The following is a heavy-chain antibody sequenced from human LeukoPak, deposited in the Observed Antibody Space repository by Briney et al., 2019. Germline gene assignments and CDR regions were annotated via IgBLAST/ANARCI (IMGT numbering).Heavy chain of an antibody. CDR3: ARGRRITMVRGVIRGWFDP. V-gene: IGHV4-34*01. CDR2: INHSGST. Sequence: SETLSLTCAVYGGSFSGYYWSWIRQPPRKGLEWIGEINHSGSTNYNPSLKSRVTISVDTSKNQFSLKLSSVTAADTAVYYCARGRRITMVRGVIRGWFDPWGQGTLVTVSS. CDR1: GGSFSGYY. D-gene: IGHD3-10*01. J-gene: IGHJ5*02.